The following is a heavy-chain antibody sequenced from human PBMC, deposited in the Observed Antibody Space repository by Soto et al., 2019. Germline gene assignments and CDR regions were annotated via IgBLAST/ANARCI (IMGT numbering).Heavy chain of an antibody. V-gene: IGHV3-74*01. CDR2: INSDGGST. D-gene: IGHD6-13*01. Sequence: PGGSLRLSCAASGFTFSSYWMHWVRQPPGKGLVWVSRINSDGGSTNYADSVKGRFTISRDNAKNTLSLQISSLRDEDTAVYYCAEATGAASGRDGLDVWGQGTTVTVSS. J-gene: IGHJ6*02. CDR3: AEATGAASGRDGLDV. CDR1: GFTFSSYW.